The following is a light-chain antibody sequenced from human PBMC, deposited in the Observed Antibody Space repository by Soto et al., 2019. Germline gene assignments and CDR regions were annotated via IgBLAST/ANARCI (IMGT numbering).Light chain of an antibody. CDR3: VLYLGSGIWV. CDR1: SGSVSSSYH. J-gene: IGLJ3*02. CDR2: NTN. V-gene: IGLV8-61*01. Sequence: QTVVTQEPSFSVSPGGTVTLTCGSSSGSVSSSYHPSWYQQTPGQAPRTLMYNTNTRSSGVPDRFSGSILRNKAALTITGAQADDESDYYCVLYLGSGIWVFGGGTKVTVL.